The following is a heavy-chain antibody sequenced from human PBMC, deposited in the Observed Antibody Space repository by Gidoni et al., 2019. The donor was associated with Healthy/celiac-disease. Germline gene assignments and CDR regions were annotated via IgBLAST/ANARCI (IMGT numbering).Heavy chain of an antibody. V-gene: IGHV3-73*02. CDR1: GFTFSGSA. Sequence: EVQLVESGGGLVQPGGSLKLSCAASGFTFSGSAMHWVRQASGKGLEWVGRIRSKANSYATAYAASVKGRFTISRDDSKNTAYLQMNSLKTEDTAVYYCTRHSFIAVAAHAGYYYGMDVWGKGTTVTVSS. CDR2: IRSKANSYAT. J-gene: IGHJ6*04. D-gene: IGHD6-19*01. CDR3: TRHSFIAVAAHAGYYYGMDV.